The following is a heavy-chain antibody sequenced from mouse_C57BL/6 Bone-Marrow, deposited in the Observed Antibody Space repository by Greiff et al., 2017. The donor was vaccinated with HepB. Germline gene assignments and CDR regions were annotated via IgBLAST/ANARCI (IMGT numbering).Heavy chain of an antibody. J-gene: IGHJ1*03. V-gene: IGHV5-4*01. CDR1: GFTFSSYA. Sequence: EVQLVESGGGLVKPGGSLKLSCAASGFTFSSYAMSWVRQTPEKRLEWVATISDGGSYTYYPDNVKGRFTISRDNAKNNLYLHMSHLKSEDTAMYYCARRITTGYFDVWGTGTTVTVSS. D-gene: IGHD1-1*01. CDR3: ARRITTGYFDV. CDR2: ISDGGSYT.